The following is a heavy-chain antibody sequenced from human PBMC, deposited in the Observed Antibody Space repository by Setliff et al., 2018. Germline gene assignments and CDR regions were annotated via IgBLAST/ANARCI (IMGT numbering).Heavy chain of an antibody. Sequence: LSLTCTVSDASIGGSGYYWGWIRQPPGKGPEWIGSIYYSGSTYYNPSLKSRVTISVDTSKNQFSLKLSSVTAADTAVYYCARDTYSGSYWINWFDPWGQGTLVTSPQ. V-gene: IGHV4-39*07. CDR3: ARDTYSGSYWINWFDP. D-gene: IGHD1-26*01. CDR2: IYYSGST. CDR1: DASIGGSGYY. J-gene: IGHJ5*02.